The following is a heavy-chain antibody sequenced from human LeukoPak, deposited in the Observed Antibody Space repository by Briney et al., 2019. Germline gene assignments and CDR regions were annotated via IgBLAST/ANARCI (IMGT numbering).Heavy chain of an antibody. D-gene: IGHD5-12*01. J-gene: IGHJ4*02. Sequence: GGSLRLSCADSGFLFSNSWMAWVRQAPGRGLEWLANINQDGSAKTCVDSVKGRFTISRDNAKNSLYLQMNSLRAEDTAMYYCARDSGYNAFDYWGQGALVTVSS. CDR3: ARDSGYNAFDY. CDR1: GFLFSNSW. CDR2: INQDGSAK. V-gene: IGHV3-7*05.